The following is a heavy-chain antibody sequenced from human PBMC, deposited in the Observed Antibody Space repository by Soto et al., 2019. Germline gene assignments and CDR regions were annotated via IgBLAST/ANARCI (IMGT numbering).Heavy chain of an antibody. D-gene: IGHD3-3*01. CDR2: IYYSGST. CDR3: ASLYGVDIDY. Sequence: QLQLQESGPGLVKPSETLSLTCTVSGGSITSVSYYWGWVRQPPGKGLEWIGTIYYSGSTFYNPSLKSRVTISIDTSKSYFSLKLSSVTAADTAVYYCASLYGVDIDYWGQGTLFTVSS. CDR1: GGSITSVSYY. J-gene: IGHJ4*02. V-gene: IGHV4-39*02.